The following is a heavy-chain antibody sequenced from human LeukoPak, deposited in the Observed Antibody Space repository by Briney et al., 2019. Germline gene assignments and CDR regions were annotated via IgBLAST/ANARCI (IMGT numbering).Heavy chain of an antibody. D-gene: IGHD2-15*01. Sequence: SETLSLTCAVSGGSISSNSYYWGWVRQSPGKGLEWIGAIYYSGNTYYSPSLKSRVTISVDTSKNQFSLKLSSVTAADTAVYYCARTGYCGGGSCYVGFDYWGQGTLVTVSS. J-gene: IGHJ4*02. CDR3: ARTGYCGGGSCYVGFDY. V-gene: IGHV4-39*01. CDR2: IYYSGNT. CDR1: GGSISSNSYY.